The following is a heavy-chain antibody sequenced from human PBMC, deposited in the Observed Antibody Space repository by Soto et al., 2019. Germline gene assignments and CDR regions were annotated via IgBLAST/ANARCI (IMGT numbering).Heavy chain of an antibody. CDR1: GFTFSSYA. CDR3: ARAADSLGMDV. CDR2: ISYDGSNK. D-gene: IGHD3-22*01. V-gene: IGHV3-30-3*01. Sequence: GSLRLSCAASGFTFSSYAMHWVRQAPGKGLEWVAVISYDGSNKYYADSVKGRFTISRDNSKNTLYLQMNSLRAEDTAVYYCARAADSLGMDVWGQGTTVTVSS. J-gene: IGHJ6*02.